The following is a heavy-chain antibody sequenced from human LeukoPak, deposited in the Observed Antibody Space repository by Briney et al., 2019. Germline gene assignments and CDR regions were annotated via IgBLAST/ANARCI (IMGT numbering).Heavy chain of an antibody. Sequence: SETLSLTCTVSGGSISSYYWSWIRQLPGKGLEWIGYIYYSGSTNYNPSLKSRVTISVDTSKKQFALKLSSVTAADTAVYYCTRDYGDHRVDYWGQGTLVTVSS. CDR1: GGSISSYY. V-gene: IGHV4-59*12. CDR3: TRDYGDHRVDY. D-gene: IGHD4-17*01. J-gene: IGHJ4*02. CDR2: IYYSGST.